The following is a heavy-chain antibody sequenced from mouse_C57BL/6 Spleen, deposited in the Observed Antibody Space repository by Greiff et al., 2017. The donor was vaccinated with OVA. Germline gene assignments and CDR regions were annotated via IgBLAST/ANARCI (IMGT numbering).Heavy chain of an antibody. CDR1: GYTFTSYG. Sequence: VKLQESGAELARPGASVKLSCKASGYTFTSYGISWVKQRTGQGLEWIGEIYPRSGNTYYNEKFKGKATLTADKSSSTAYMELRSLTSEDSAVYFCATTVVSDYWGQGTTLTVSS. CDR3: ATTVVSDY. D-gene: IGHD1-1*01. V-gene: IGHV1-81*01. CDR2: IYPRSGNT. J-gene: IGHJ2*01.